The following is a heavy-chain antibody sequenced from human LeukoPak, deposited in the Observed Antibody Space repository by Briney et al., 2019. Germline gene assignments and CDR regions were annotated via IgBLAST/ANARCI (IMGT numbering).Heavy chain of an antibody. CDR2: INHSGDT. J-gene: IGHJ6*03. V-gene: IGHV4-34*01. CDR1: GESFSGYY. CDR3: ARSPCSGDCYPTYYYYYMDV. Sequence: SETLSLTCSVYGESFSGYYWIWIRQPPGKGLEWIGEINHSGDTKYNPSLKSRVTISVYTSRNQFSLKLSSVTAADTAVYYCARSPCSGDCYPTYYYYYMDVWGKGTTVTVSS. D-gene: IGHD2-21*02.